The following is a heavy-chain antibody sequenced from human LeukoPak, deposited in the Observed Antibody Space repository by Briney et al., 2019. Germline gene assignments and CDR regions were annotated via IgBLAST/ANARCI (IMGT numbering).Heavy chain of an antibody. D-gene: IGHD6-13*01. J-gene: IGHJ6*02. CDR1: GFTFSSYG. Sequence: PGRSLRLPCAASGFTFSSYGMHWVRQAPGKGLEWVAVIWSDGSTKYYADSVKGRFTISRDNSKNTLYLQMNSLRAEDTAVYYCARGQPPSYYDMDVWGQGTTVTVSS. CDR3: ARGQPPSYYDMDV. CDR2: IWSDGSTK. V-gene: IGHV3-33*01.